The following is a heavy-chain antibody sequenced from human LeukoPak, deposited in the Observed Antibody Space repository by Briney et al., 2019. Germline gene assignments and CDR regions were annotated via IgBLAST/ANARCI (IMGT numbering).Heavy chain of an antibody. Sequence: SETLSLTCAVYGGSFSGYWCWISQPPAKGLVWFGEINHSGSTNYNPSLKSRVTISVDTSKNQFSLKLSSVTAADTAVYYCARPVSGSSGWYYNYWGQGTLVTVSS. J-gene: IGHJ4*02. CDR3: ARPVSGSSGWYYNY. V-gene: IGHV4-34*01. CDR2: INHSGST. D-gene: IGHD6-19*01. CDR1: GGSFSGY.